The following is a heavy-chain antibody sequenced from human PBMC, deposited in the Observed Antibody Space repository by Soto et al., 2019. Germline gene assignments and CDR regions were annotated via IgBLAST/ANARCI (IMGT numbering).Heavy chain of an antibody. CDR3: AAYGSGSYYNRYFDY. D-gene: IGHD3-10*01. V-gene: IGHV1-58*01. J-gene: IGHJ4*02. Sequence: SVKVSCKASGFTFTSSAVQWVRQARGQRLEWIGWIVVGSGNTNYAQKFQERVTITRDMSTSTAYMELSSLRSEDTAVYYCAAYGSGSYYNRYFDYWGQGTLVTVS. CDR1: GFTFTSSA. CDR2: IVVGSGNT.